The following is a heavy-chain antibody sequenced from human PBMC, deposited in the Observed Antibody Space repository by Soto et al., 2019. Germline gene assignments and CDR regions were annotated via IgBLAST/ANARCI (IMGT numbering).Heavy chain of an antibody. CDR1: GFTFSSYG. CDR3: ARAQYSSSWYAFDI. CDR2: IWYDGSNK. Sequence: QVQLVESGGGVVQPGRSLRLSCAASGFTFSSYGMHWVRQAPGKGLEWVAVIWYDGSNKYYADSVKGRFTISRDNSKNTLYLQMNSLRAEDTAVYYCARAQYSSSWYAFDIWGQGTMVTVSS. D-gene: IGHD6-13*01. V-gene: IGHV3-33*01. J-gene: IGHJ3*02.